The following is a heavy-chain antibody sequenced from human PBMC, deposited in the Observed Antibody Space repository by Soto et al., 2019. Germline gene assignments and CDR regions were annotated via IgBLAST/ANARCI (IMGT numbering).Heavy chain of an antibody. D-gene: IGHD6-25*01. J-gene: IGHJ5*02. CDR1: GFSFTVYY. V-gene: IGHV1-2*02. CDR2: MNAHSGDT. Sequence: GASVKVACKASGFSFTVYYIHWLRQAPGQGLEWMGWMNAHSGDTEYAQKFQGRVTLTRHTSIATAYLTLTSLTSDDTALYYCATALTRQIGYWLGTWGQGCKVTASS. CDR3: ATALTRQIGYWLGT.